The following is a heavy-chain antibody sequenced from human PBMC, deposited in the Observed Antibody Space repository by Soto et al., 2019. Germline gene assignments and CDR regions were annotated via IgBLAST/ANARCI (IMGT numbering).Heavy chain of an antibody. D-gene: IGHD3-10*01. CDR3: ARRRGNYPITEFLQY. CDR2: INPNNGGT. V-gene: IGHV1-2*02. Sequence: ASVKVSCKTSGYTFIGYYVHWVRQAPGQGLEWMGWINPNNGGTKYSQKCQGRVTMTRDTSINTAYMELSRLTTDDTAVYYCARRRGNYPITEFLQYWGQGTMVTVSS. J-gene: IGHJ1*01. CDR1: GYTFIGYY.